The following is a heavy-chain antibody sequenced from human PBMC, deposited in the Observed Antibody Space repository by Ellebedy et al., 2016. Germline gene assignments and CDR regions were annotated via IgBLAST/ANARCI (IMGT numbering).Heavy chain of an antibody. CDR1: GFTFSDYY. J-gene: IGHJ6*02. D-gene: IGHD3-10*01. V-gene: IGHV3-11*03. CDR2: ISSRSSYT. Sequence: GESLKISCAASGFTFSDYYMSWIRQAPGKGLEWVSYISSRSSYTNYADSVKGRFTISGDKAKNSLYLQMNSLRAEDTVVYYCARFLNKSESRSSLSPYYYGLDVWGQGTTVTVSS. CDR3: ARFLNKSESRSSLSPYYYGLDV.